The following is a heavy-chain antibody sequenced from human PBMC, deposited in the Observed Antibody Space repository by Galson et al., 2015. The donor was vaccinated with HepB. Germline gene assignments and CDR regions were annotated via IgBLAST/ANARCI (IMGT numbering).Heavy chain of an antibody. D-gene: IGHD5-12*01. Sequence: SLRLSCAASGFTFSSYAMSWVRQAPGKGLEWVSAISGSGGSTYYADSVKGRFTISRDTSKNTLYLQMNSLRAEDTAVYYCARDFVSYSGVFDYWGQGILVTVSS. CDR1: GFTFSSYA. J-gene: IGHJ4*02. CDR3: ARDFVSYSGVFDY. CDR2: ISGSGGST. V-gene: IGHV3-23*01.